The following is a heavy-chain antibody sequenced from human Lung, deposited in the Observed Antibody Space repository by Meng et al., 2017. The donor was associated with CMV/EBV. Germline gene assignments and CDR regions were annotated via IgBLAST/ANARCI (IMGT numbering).Heavy chain of an antibody. J-gene: IGHJ5*02. D-gene: IGHD2-2*01. Sequence: SSSNWGSWGRQPTGKGLEWIGKIYHSGSTNYNPSLKSRVTISVDKSKNQFSLKLSSVTAADTAVYYCARDFSDIVVVPAAMGGFDPWGQGTLVTVSS. CDR1: SSSNW. CDR3: ARDFSDIVVVPAAMGGFDP. V-gene: IGHV4-4*02. CDR2: IYHSGST.